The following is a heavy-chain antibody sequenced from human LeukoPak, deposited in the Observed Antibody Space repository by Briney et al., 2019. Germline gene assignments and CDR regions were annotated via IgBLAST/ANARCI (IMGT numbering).Heavy chain of an antibody. CDR3: ARGLGYCSSTSCSYNP. V-gene: IGHV1-69*13. D-gene: IGHD2-2*01. Sequence: ASVKVSCKASGGTLSSYAISWVRQAPGQGLEWMGGIIPIFGTANYAQKFQGRVTITADESTSTAYMELSSLRSEDTAVYYCARGLGYCSSTSCSYNPWGQGTLVTVSS. J-gene: IGHJ5*02. CDR2: IIPIFGTA. CDR1: GGTLSSYA.